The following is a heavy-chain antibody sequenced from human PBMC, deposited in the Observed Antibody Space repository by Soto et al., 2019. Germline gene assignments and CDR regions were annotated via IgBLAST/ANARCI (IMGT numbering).Heavy chain of an antibody. CDR1: GFTFSNYA. V-gene: IGHV3-23*01. CDR3: AKARPGTETHWTDDY. Sequence: EVQLLESGGGLVQPGGSLRLSCAASGFTFSNYAMSWFRQAPGKGLEWVAAIRGSGASTYYATTYYADSMKGRFTISRDNSKSTLYLQINSLRVEDTAVYYCAKARPGTETHWTDDYWGQGTLVTVSS. D-gene: IGHD1-1*01. J-gene: IGHJ4*02. CDR2: IRGSGAST.